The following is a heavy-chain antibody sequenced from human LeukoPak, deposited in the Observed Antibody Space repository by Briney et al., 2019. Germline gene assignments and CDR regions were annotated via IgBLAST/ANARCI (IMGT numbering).Heavy chain of an antibody. D-gene: IGHD6-6*01. CDR1: GFTFSSYA. V-gene: IGHV3-72*01. CDR2: TGNKANSYTT. Sequence: GGSLRLSCAASGFTFSSYAMSWVRQAPGQGLEWVGHTGNKANSYTTEYAASVKGRFTISRDDSKNSLYLQMNSLKTEDTAVYYCARGGYSSSSFYGMDVWGQGTTVTVSS. CDR3: ARGGYSSSSFYGMDV. J-gene: IGHJ6*02.